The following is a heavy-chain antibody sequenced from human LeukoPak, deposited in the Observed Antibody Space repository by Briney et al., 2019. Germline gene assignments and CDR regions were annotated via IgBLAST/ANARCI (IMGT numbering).Heavy chain of an antibody. J-gene: IGHJ4*02. CDR3: ARVMKVAGTYYFDY. V-gene: IGHV1-46*01. CDR2: INPSGGST. D-gene: IGHD6-19*01. Sequence: GASVKVSCKASGYSFTDYHIHWVRQAPGQGLEWMGIINPSGGSTSYAQKFQGRVTMTRDTSTSTVYMELSSLRSEDTAVYYCARVMKVAGTYYFDYWGQGTLVTVSS. CDR1: GYSFTDYH.